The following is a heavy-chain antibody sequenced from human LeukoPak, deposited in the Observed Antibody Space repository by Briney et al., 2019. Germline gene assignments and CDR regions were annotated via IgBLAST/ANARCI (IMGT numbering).Heavy chain of an antibody. CDR3: ASGHRWTGMYYFDY. Sequence: PSETLSLTCAVYGGSFSGYYWSWIRQPPGNGLEWIGEINHSGSTNYNPSLKSRVTISVDTSKNQFSLKLSSVTAADTAVYYCASGHRWTGMYYFDYWGQGTLVTVSS. CDR1: GGSFSGYY. D-gene: IGHD1-14*01. V-gene: IGHV4-34*01. J-gene: IGHJ4*02. CDR2: INHSGST.